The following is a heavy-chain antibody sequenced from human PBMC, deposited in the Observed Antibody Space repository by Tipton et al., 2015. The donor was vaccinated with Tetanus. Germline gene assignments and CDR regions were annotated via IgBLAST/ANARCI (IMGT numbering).Heavy chain of an antibody. CDR3: ARDANYDILTGYYRDAFDI. V-gene: IGHV4-31*03. J-gene: IGHJ3*02. CDR2: IYYSGST. CDR1: GGSISSGGYY. Sequence: TLSLTCTVSGGSISSGGYYWSWIRQHPGKGLEWIGYIYYSGSTYYNPSLKSRVTISVDTSKNQFSLKLSSVTAADTAVYYCARDANYDILTGYYRDAFDIWGQGTMVTVSS. D-gene: IGHD3-9*01.